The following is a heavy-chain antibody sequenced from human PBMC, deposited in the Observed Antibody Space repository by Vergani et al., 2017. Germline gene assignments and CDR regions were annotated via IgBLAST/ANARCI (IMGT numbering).Heavy chain of an antibody. CDR1: GFTFSSYG. Sequence: QVQLVESGGGVVQPGRSLRLSCAASGFTFSSYGMHWVRQAPGKGLEWVAVISYDGSNKYYADSVKGRFTISRDNSKNTLYLQMNSLRAEDTAVYYCARDVGYGPYYFDYWGQGTLVTVSS. D-gene: IGHD1-1*01. J-gene: IGHJ4*02. V-gene: IGHV3-30*19. CDR3: ARDVGYGPYYFDY. CDR2: ISYDGSNK.